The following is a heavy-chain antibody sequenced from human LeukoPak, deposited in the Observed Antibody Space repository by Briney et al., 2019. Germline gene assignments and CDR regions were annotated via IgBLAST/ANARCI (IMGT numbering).Heavy chain of an antibody. CDR3: ARDGIRGYSYGYANYYYYMDV. J-gene: IGHJ6*03. V-gene: IGHV4-4*07. Sequence: SETLSLTCTVSGGSISNYYWSWIRQPAEKGREWIGRIYTSGSTNYNPSLKSRVTISVDTSKNQFSLKLSSVTAADTAVYYCARDGIRGYSYGYANYYYYMDVWGKGTTVTVSS. CDR1: GGSISNYY. CDR2: IYTSGST. D-gene: IGHD5-18*01.